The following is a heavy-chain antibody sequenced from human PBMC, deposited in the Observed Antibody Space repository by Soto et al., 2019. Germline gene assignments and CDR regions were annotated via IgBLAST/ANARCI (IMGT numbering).Heavy chain of an antibody. V-gene: IGHV3-9*01. D-gene: IGHD2-2*01. CDR2: ISWNSGSI. CDR1: GFTFDDYA. CDR3: AKDPSHALNAIFDY. J-gene: IGHJ4*02. Sequence: QPGGSLRLSCAASGFTFDDYAMYWVRQAPGKGLEWVSSISWNSGSIGYADSVKGRFAISRDNAKNSLYLQMNSLRAEDTAVYYCAKDPSHALNAIFDYWGQGTLVTVSS.